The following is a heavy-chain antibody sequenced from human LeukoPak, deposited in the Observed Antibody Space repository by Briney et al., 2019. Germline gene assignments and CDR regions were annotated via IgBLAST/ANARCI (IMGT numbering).Heavy chain of an antibody. CDR2: INHSGST. J-gene: IGHJ6*02. D-gene: IGHD3-9*01. V-gene: IGHV4-34*01. CDR1: GGSFSGYY. Sequence: KPSETLSLTCAVYGGSFSGYYWSWIRQPPGKGLEWIGEINHSGSTNYNPSLKSRVTISVDTSKNQFSLKLSSVTAADTVVYYCARGPPPLRYFDWLHYYGMDVWGQGTTVTVSS. CDR3: ARGPPPLRYFDWLHYYGMDV.